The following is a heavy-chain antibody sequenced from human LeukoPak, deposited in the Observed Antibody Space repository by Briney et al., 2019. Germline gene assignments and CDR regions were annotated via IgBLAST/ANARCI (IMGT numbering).Heavy chain of an antibody. Sequence: SETLSRTCFVSGDSITSRSFYWGWIRQPPGKNLEWIGNVYYSGRTSYNPSLKTRVTISVDTSRNHFSLKLTSVTAADTAVYYCARRGNGSFYYFDDWGQGTLVTVSS. CDR2: VYYSGRT. V-gene: IGHV4-39*02. J-gene: IGHJ4*02. D-gene: IGHD1-26*01. CDR1: GDSITSRSFY. CDR3: ARRGNGSFYYFDD.